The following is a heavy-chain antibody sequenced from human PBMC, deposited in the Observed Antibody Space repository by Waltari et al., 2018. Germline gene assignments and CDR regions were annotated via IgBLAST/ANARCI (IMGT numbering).Heavy chain of an antibody. CDR1: GCSISSGRVA. Sequence: QVQLQESGPGLVRPSQTLSLPCTVSGCSISSGRVAGTWSRPPAGKGLEWVGHKFTSGSTKYNPSLKSRVSVSLDTSENQFSLRLSSVTAADTAVYYCARDEARYYDIMTGGGYYGLDVWGQGTTVTVSS. CDR2: KFTSGST. V-gene: IGHV4-61*02. CDR3: ARDEARYYDIMTGGGYYGLDV. J-gene: IGHJ6*02. D-gene: IGHD3-9*01.